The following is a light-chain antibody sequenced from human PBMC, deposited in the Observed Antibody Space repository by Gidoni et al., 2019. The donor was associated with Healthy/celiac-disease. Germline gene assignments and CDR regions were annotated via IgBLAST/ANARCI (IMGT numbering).Light chain of an antibody. Sequence: EIVLTHSPATLSVSPGERATLPCRASQSVSSNLPWYQQKPGQAPRLLIYGASTRPTGIPARFSGSGSGTEFTLTISSLQSEDFAVYYCQQYNNWLALTFGGGTKVEIK. CDR1: QSVSSN. CDR3: QQYNNWLALT. CDR2: GAS. J-gene: IGKJ4*01. V-gene: IGKV3-15*01.